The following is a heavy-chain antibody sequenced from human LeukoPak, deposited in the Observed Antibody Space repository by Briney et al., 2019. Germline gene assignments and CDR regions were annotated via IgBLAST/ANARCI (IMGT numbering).Heavy chain of an antibody. D-gene: IGHD2-2*01. CDR1: GGSISSGSYY. V-gene: IGHV4-39*01. Sequence: SETLSLTCTVSGGSISSGSYYWSWIRQPAGKGLGWIGSIYYIGSTYYNPSLKSRVTISVDTSKNQFSLKLSSVTAADTAVYYCARQTDGSTSCYAFCYYYYMDVWGKGTTVTVSS. J-gene: IGHJ6*03. CDR2: IYYIGST. CDR3: ARQTDGSTSCYAFCYYYYMDV.